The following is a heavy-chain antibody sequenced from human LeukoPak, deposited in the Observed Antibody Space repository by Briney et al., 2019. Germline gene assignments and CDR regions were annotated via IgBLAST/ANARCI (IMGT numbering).Heavy chain of an antibody. CDR2: ISGRGGST. D-gene: IGHD4-17*01. CDR1: GFTFSSYA. V-gene: IGHV3-23*01. CDR3: AKDEYGALPPNWFAP. J-gene: IGHJ5*02. Sequence: GASLRLSCAASGFTFSSYAMSWVRHAPGKGLEWVSAISGRGGSTYYADSVKGRFTISRDNSKNTLYLQMNSLRAEDTAVYYCAKDEYGALPPNWFAPWGQGTLVTVSS.